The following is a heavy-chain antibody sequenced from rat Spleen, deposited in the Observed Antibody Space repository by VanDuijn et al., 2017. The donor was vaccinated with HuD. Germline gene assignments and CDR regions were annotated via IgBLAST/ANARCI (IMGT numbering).Heavy chain of an antibody. CDR3: TRSHPGVMDA. CDR1: GFSLSNYG. J-gene: IGHJ4*01. D-gene: IGHD3-2*01. V-gene: IGHV2-13*01. Sequence: QVQLKESGPGLVQPSQTLSLTCTVSGFSLSNYGLIWVRQPPGKGLEWMGVIWGNGNANYNSPLKSRLSISRDTSKSQVYLEMTSLQTEDTAIYFCTRSHPGVMDAWGQGASVTVSS. CDR2: IWGNGNA.